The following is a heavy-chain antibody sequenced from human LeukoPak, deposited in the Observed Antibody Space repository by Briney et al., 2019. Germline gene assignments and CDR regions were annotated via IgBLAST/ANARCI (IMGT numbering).Heavy chain of an antibody. CDR3: AKDDMLLQFES. CDR2: IKQDGSEK. D-gene: IGHD5-24*01. V-gene: IGHV3-7*03. Sequence: EGSMRLSCAASGFTFSSYRMSWLRQAPGKGLEGVANIKQDGSEKYYVDSEKGRFTISRDNSKNTLYLQMKSLRVEDRAIYYCAKDDMLLQFESWGQGTPVTVSS. CDR1: GFTFSSYR. J-gene: IGHJ4*02.